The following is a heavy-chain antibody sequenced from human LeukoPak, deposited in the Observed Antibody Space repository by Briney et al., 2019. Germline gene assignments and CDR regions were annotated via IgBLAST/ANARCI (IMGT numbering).Heavy chain of an antibody. D-gene: IGHD3-22*01. CDR3: ARDRRTYYYDSSGYYGTYYYYYGMDV. CDR2: IYYSGST. CDR1: GGSISSGGYY. J-gene: IGHJ6*02. Sequence: PSQTLSLTCTVSGGSISSGGYYWSWIRQHPGKGLEWIGYIYYSGSTYYNPSLKSRVTISVDTSKNQFSLKLSSVTAADTAVYYCARDRRTYYYDSSGYYGTYYYYYGMDVWGQGTTVTVSS. V-gene: IGHV4-31*03.